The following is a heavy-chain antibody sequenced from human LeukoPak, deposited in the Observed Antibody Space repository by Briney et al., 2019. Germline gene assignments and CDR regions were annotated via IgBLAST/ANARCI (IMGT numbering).Heavy chain of an antibody. J-gene: IGHJ4*02. CDR2: INSDGSST. Sequence: GGSLRLSCAASGFTFSSYWMHWVRQAPGKGLVWVSRINSDGSSTNYADSVKGRFTISRDNAKSTLYLHMNSLRAEDTAVYYCAIMYSGVRGDFDYWGQGTLVTVSS. CDR3: AIMYSGVRGDFDY. V-gene: IGHV3-74*01. CDR1: GFTFSSYW. D-gene: IGHD1-26*01.